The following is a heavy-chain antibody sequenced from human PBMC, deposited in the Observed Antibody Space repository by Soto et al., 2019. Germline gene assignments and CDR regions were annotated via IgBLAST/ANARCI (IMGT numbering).Heavy chain of an antibody. CDR3: ARALMFTGTTAFGY. Sequence: PGGSLRLSCAASGFTFSSYGMHWVRQAPGKGLEWVAVIWYDGSNKYYADSVKGRFTISRDNSKNTLYLQMNSLRAEDTAVYYCARALMFTGTTAFGYWGQGTLVTGSS. J-gene: IGHJ4*02. D-gene: IGHD4-17*01. CDR1: GFTFSSYG. CDR2: IWYDGSNK. V-gene: IGHV3-33*01.